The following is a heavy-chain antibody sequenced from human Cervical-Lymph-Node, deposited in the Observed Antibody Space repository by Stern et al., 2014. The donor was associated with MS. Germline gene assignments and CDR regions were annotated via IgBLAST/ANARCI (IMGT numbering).Heavy chain of an antibody. CDR2: ISGSTSFT. Sequence: VQLEEHGGGLVKPGGSLRISCAASGFSFRDYYMSWIRQAPGKGLEWVTYISGSTSFTQYADSVKGRFTISRDNTKNSLYLQMNSLSAEDTAVYYCARGYSSGWYAGSDYWGQGSLVTVSS. V-gene: IGHV3-11*06. J-gene: IGHJ4*02. CDR3: ARGYSSGWYAGSDY. CDR1: GFSFRDYY. D-gene: IGHD6-19*01.